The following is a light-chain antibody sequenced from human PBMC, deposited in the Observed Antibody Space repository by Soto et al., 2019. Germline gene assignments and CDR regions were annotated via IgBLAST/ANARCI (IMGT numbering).Light chain of an antibody. J-gene: IGKJ5*01. CDR2: GAS. V-gene: IGKV3-20*01. CDR3: QQYASAPIT. Sequence: EIVLTQSPATLSVSPGDRATLSCRASQSVSSYLAWFQQKPGQAPRLLIYGASNRATGIPDRFSGSGSGTDFTLIISRLEPEDFALYYCQQYASAPITFGQGTRLEIK. CDR1: QSVSSY.